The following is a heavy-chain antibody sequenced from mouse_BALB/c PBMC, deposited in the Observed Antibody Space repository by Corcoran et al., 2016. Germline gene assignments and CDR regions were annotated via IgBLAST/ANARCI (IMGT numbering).Heavy chain of an antibody. CDR3: ARFYYGRSYWYFDV. CDR2: INTNTGEP. V-gene: IGHV9-3*02. J-gene: IGHJ1*01. CDR1: GYTFINYG. D-gene: IGHD1-1*01. Sequence: QIQLVQSGPALKKPGETVKISCKASGYTFINYGMNWVRQAPGKGLKWMGWINTNTGEPTYAEEFKGRFAFSLETSASTAYLQINNLKNEDTATYFCARFYYGRSYWYFDVWGAGTTVTVSS.